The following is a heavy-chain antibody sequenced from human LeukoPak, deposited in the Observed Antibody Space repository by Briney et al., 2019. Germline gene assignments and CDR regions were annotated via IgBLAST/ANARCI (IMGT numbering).Heavy chain of an antibody. CDR3: ASQYYYDSSGYYPFDY. Sequence: GGSLRLSCAASGFTFDDYGMSWVRQAPGKGLEWFSGINWNGGSTGYADSVKGRFTISRDNAKNSLYLQMNSLRAEDTALYYCASQYYYDSSGYYPFDYWGQGTLVTVSS. CDR1: GFTFDDYG. J-gene: IGHJ4*02. D-gene: IGHD3-22*01. V-gene: IGHV3-20*04. CDR2: INWNGGST.